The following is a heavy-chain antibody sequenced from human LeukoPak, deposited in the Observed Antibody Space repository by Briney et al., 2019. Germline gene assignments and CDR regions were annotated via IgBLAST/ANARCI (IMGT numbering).Heavy chain of an antibody. CDR1: GYTFTSYY. V-gene: IGHV1-46*01. Sequence: ASVKVSCKASGYTFTSYYMHWVRQAPGQGLEWMGMINPSGGSTSYAQKFQGRVTMTRDTSTSTVYMELSSLRSEDTAVYYCARMIEGATFDYWGQGTLVTVSS. D-gene: IGHD1-26*01. CDR3: ARMIEGATFDY. J-gene: IGHJ4*02. CDR2: INPSGGST.